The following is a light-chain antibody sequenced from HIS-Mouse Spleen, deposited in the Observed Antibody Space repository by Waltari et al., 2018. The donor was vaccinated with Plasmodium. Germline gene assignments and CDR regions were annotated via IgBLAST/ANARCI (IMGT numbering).Light chain of an antibody. V-gene: IGKV3-15*01. CDR2: GAS. CDR3: QQYNNWPAWT. CDR1: QSVSSN. Sequence: EIVMTQSPANLSVSPGERATRSCRASQSVSSNLAWYQQKPGQAPRLLIYGASTRATGIPARFSGSGSGTEFTLTISSLQSEDFAVYYCQQYNNWPAWTFGQGTKVEIK. J-gene: IGKJ1*01.